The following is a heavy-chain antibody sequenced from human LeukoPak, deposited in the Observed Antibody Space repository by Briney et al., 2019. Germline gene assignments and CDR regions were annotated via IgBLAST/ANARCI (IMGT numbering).Heavy chain of an antibody. CDR1: GYTFTRYY. CDR3: ARGRGYSSGWSGGYFDY. V-gene: IGHV1-46*01. CDR2: INPSGDGT. J-gene: IGHJ4*02. D-gene: IGHD6-13*01. Sequence: ASVKVSCKASGYTFTRYYMHWVRQAPGQGLEWMGVINPSGDGTSYAQKFQGRVTMTRDTSTSTVYMELSSLRAEDTAMYYCARGRGYSSGWSGGYFDYWGQGTLVTVSS.